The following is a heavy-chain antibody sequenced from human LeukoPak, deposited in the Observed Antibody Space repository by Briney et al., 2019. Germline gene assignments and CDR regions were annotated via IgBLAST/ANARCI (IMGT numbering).Heavy chain of an antibody. J-gene: IGHJ3*02. CDR1: GFTFSSYT. V-gene: IGHV3-23*01. D-gene: IGHD2-21*01. CDR3: AKDQVISGSEASDI. Sequence: GGSLGLSVAASGFTFSSYTRNWVRQAPGRGRDWVSAISGSGVGTYYADSVKGRFTISRDNSWNTLYLQMSSLRAEDTAVYYCAKDQVISGSEASDIWGQGTMVTVSS. CDR2: ISGSGVGT.